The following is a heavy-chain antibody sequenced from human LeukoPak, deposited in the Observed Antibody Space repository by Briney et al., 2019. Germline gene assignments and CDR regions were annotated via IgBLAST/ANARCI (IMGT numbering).Heavy chain of an antibody. V-gene: IGHV3-23*01. J-gene: IGHJ3*02. Sequence: GGSLRLSCAASGFTFSSYAMSWVRQAPGKGLEWVSVISGSGGSTYYADSVKGRFTISRDNSKNTLYLQMNSLRAEDTAVYYCAKRLRNDDAFDIWGQGTMVTVSS. CDR3: AKRLRNDDAFDI. CDR1: GFTFSSYA. CDR2: ISGSGGST. D-gene: IGHD1-1*01.